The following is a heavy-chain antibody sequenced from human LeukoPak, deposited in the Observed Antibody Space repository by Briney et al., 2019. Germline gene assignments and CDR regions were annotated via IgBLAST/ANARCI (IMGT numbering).Heavy chain of an antibody. CDR3: ARGLRQWLAYYYFDY. D-gene: IGHD6-19*01. Sequence: ASVKVSCKASGYTFTSYDINWVRQATGQGLEWMGWMNPNSGNTGYAQKFQGRVTMTRNTSISAAYMELSSLRSEDTAVYYCARGLRQWLAYYYFDYWGQGTLVTVSS. CDR2: MNPNSGNT. J-gene: IGHJ4*02. V-gene: IGHV1-8*01. CDR1: GYTFTSYD.